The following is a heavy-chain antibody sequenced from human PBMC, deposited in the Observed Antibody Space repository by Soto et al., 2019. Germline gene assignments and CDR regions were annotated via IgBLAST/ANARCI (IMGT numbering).Heavy chain of an antibody. V-gene: IGHV4-61*01. CDR1: GGSGNIGTYY. Sequence: PSETLSLTCTVPGGSGNIGTYYWSWIRQPPGKGLEWIGFIHYSGSTNYNPSLKGRVTMSVDTSKNQFSLKLTSVNTADTAIYYCTRGGDPYKTAHWGQGTLVTVSS. D-gene: IGHD2-21*02. CDR3: TRGGDPYKTAH. CDR2: IHYSGST. J-gene: IGHJ4*02.